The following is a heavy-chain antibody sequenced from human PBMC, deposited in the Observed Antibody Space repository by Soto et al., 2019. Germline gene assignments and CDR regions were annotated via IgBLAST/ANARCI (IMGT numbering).Heavy chain of an antibody. CDR3: ARDQGPDYYYAMDV. J-gene: IGHJ6*02. Sequence: PSETLSLTCAVSGGSISSGGYSWSWIRQPPGKGLEWIGYIYHSGSTYYNPSLKSRVTISVDRSKNQFSLKLSSVTAADTAVYYCARDQGPDYYYAMDVWGQGTTVTVSS. V-gene: IGHV4-30-2*01. CDR1: GGSISSGGYS. CDR2: IYHSGST.